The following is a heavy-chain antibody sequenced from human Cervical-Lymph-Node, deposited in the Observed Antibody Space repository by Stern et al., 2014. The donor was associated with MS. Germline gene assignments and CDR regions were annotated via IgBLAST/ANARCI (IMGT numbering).Heavy chain of an antibody. CDR3: ACGPVGAPFED. CDR1: GGSISSGSHH. Sequence: QVQLQESGPGLVKPSQTLSLTCAVSGGSISSGSHHWSWIRQPAGKGLEWIGRIYSSGSTNYFPSLKSRVPISLDPSRNQFSLKLTSVTAADTAVYYCACGPVGAPFEDWGQGALVTVSS. V-gene: IGHV4-61*02. J-gene: IGHJ4*02. D-gene: IGHD1-26*01. CDR2: IYSSGST.